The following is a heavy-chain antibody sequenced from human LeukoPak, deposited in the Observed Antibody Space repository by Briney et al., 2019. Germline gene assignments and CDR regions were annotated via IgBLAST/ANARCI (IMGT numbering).Heavy chain of an antibody. CDR3: AKGRGTKWEPLYY. V-gene: IGHV3-30*18. CDR1: GFTFSSYG. J-gene: IGHJ4*02. Sequence: GGSLRLSCAASGFTFSSYGMHWVRQAPGKGLEWVAVISYDGSNKYYADSVKGRFTISRDNSKNTLYLQMNSLRAEDTAVYYCAKGRGTKWEPLYYWGQGTLVTVSS. CDR2: ISYDGSNK. D-gene: IGHD1-26*01.